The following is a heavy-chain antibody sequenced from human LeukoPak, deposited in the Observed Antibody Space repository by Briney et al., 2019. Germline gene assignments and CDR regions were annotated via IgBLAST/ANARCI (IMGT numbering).Heavy chain of an antibody. Sequence: GGPLRLSCAASGFTFISYGMHGVRQAPGKGLDWVAFPPYDGTKNYYADSVKGRFTISRDNSKNTLFLQMNSLRPEDTAVYYCARLGEDSYGYQTDFDYWGQGTLVTVSS. CDR3: ARLGEDSYGYQTDFDY. CDR2: PPYDGTKN. D-gene: IGHD5-18*01. J-gene: IGHJ4*02. CDR1: GFTFISYG. V-gene: IGHV3-30*03.